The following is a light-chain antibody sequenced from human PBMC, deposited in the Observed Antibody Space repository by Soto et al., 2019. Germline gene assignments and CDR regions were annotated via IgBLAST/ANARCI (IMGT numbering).Light chain of an antibody. V-gene: IGKV3-11*01. CDR3: QQRSDWPPYT. Sequence: EIVLTQSPATLSLSPGERATLSCRASQSVSSYLAWYQQKPGQAPRLLLYVASNRAPGIPARFSGSGTGTDFTLPISSLEPEDFAVYYCQQRSDWPPYTFGQGTKLEIK. CDR2: VAS. J-gene: IGKJ2*01. CDR1: QSVSSY.